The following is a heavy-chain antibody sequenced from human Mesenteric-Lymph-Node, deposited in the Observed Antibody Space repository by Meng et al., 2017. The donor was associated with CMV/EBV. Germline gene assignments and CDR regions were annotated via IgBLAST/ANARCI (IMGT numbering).Heavy chain of an antibody. V-gene: IGHV3-23*01. D-gene: IGHD5-18*01. J-gene: IGHJ4*02. CDR2: IGDDVGDI. CDR1: GFTFRSYT. CDR3: VTRIQSHFDY. Sequence: SGLAFGFTFRSYTMSWHRQAPAKGLVWVSTIGDDVGDIHYADSVKGRFTISRDNSKNALYLEMNSLRAEDTAVYYCVTRIQSHFDYWGQGTLVTVSS.